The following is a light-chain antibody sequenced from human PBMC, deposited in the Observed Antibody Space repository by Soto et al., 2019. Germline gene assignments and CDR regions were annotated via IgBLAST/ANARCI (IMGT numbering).Light chain of an antibody. CDR1: QSFSSN. CDR3: QCYNNWLRT. Sequence: EIVMTQAPPTLSVSPGERATLSCRASQSFSSNLAWYQQKPGQAPRLLIYGASSRATGIPAMFSGSGSGTEFTLAIGSLLSEYFAVYYFQCYNNWLRTFGKGTKVE. V-gene: IGKV3-15*01. J-gene: IGKJ1*01. CDR2: GAS.